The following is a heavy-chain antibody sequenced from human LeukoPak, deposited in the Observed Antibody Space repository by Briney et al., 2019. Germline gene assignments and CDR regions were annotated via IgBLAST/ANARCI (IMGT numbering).Heavy chain of an antibody. CDR2: ISGSGGST. Sequence: GGSLRLSCAASGFTFSSYAMSWVRQAPGKGLEWVSAISGSGGSTYYADSVKGRFTISRDNSKNTLYVQINSLRAEDTAVYHCAKDLRGYYYDSSADYWGQGTLVTVSS. J-gene: IGHJ4*02. D-gene: IGHD3-22*01. CDR3: AKDLRGYYYDSSADY. CDR1: GFTFSSYA. V-gene: IGHV3-23*01.